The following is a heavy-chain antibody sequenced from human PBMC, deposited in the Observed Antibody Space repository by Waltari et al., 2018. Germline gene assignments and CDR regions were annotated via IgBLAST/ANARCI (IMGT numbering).Heavy chain of an antibody. J-gene: IGHJ5*02. CDR2: IYHLEKT. CDR3: AAYPRGGDWRLDP. Sequence: QVQLQESGPGLVKPSGTLSLTCAVSGVSITSTNWWNWVRQPPGKGLEWIGEIYHLEKTNSNPSLKSRVTISLDKSKNRFARHLTSVTAADTAIYFCAAYPRGGDWRLDPWGQGMLVTVSS. V-gene: IGHV4-4*02. CDR1: GVSITSTNW. D-gene: IGHD2-21*02.